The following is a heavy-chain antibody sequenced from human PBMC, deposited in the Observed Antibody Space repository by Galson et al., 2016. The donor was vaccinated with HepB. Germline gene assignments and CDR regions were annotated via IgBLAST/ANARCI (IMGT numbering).Heavy chain of an antibody. D-gene: IGHD1-1*01. CDR3: ARRGSCGHNCPLDF. CDR1: GFTFSDHY. J-gene: IGHJ4*01. V-gene: IGHV3-72*01. CDR2: VRSKATGYTT. Sequence: SLRLSCAASGFTFSDHYMDWVRLAPGKGLEWVGRVRSKATGYTTEYAASVRGRFIVSRDGSTDSLYLQMNSLKIEDTAVYFCARRGSCGHNCPLDFWGHGTLVTVSS.